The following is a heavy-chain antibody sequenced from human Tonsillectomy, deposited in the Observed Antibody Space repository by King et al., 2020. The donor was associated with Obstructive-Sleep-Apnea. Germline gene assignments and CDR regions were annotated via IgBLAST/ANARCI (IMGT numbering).Heavy chain of an antibody. CDR1: GYTFTSYY. J-gene: IGHJ3*02. CDR3: ARGDCSSTSCYGVAFDI. D-gene: IGHD2-2*01. CDR2: INPSGGST. V-gene: IGHV1-46*01. Sequence: VQLVESGAEVKKPGASVKVSCKASGYTFTSYYMHWVRQAPGQGLEWMGIINPSGGSTSYAQKFQGRVTMTRDTSTSPVYLELSSLRSEDTAVYYCARGDCSSTSCYGVAFDIWGQGTMVTVSS.